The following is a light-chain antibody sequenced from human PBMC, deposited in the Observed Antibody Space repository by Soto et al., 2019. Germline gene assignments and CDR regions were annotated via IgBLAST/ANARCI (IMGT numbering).Light chain of an antibody. V-gene: IGKV3-15*01. Sequence: EIVLTQSPATLSLSPGERATLSCXASQSVSSYLAWYQQKPGQAPRLLIYGASTRATGIPARFSGSGSGTEFTLTISSLQSEDFAVYYCQQYNNWPPWTFGQGTKVDIK. J-gene: IGKJ1*01. CDR1: QSVSSY. CDR3: QQYNNWPPWT. CDR2: GAS.